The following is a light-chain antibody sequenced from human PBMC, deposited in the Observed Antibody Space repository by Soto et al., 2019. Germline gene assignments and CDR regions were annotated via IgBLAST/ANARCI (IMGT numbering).Light chain of an antibody. Sequence: AIRMTQSPSSFSASTGDRVTITCLASQGISSYLAWYQQKPGKAPKLLIYAASTLQSGVPSRFSGSGSGTDFTLTISCLQSEDFATYYCQQYYSYPHTFGQGTKLEIK. CDR1: QGISSY. CDR3: QQYYSYPHT. CDR2: AAS. J-gene: IGKJ2*01. V-gene: IGKV1-8*01.